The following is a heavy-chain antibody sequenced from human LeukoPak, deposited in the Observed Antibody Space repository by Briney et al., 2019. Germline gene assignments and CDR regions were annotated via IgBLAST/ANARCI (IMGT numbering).Heavy chain of an antibody. V-gene: IGHV3-30-3*01. Sequence: GGSLRLSCAASTFTFSTYAMHWVRQAPGKGLEWVTLISYDGSNKFYADSVKGRFTISRDNSKNTLYLQMNSLRAEGSAVYYCATSGYSYGPDYYYMDVWGKGTTVTVSS. CDR3: ATSGYSYGPDYYYMDV. D-gene: IGHD5-18*01. CDR1: TFTFSTYA. CDR2: ISYDGSNK. J-gene: IGHJ6*03.